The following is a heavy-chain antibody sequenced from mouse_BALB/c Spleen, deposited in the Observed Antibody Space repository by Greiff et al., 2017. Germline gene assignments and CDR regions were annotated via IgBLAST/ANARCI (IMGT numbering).Heavy chain of an antibody. CDR3: TRYGLDAMDY. J-gene: IGHJ4*01. CDR1: GYTFTDYE. CDR2: IDPETGGT. V-gene: IGHV1-15*01. Sequence: QVHVKQSGAELVRPGASVTLSCKASGYTFTDYEMHWVKQTPVHGLEWIGAIDPETGGTAYNQKFKGKATLTADKSSSTAYMELRSLTSEDSAVYYCTRYGLDAMDYWGQGTSVTVSS. D-gene: IGHD1-1*02.